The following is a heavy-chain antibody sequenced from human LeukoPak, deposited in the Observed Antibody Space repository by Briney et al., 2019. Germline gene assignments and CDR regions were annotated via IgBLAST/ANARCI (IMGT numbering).Heavy chain of an antibody. D-gene: IGHD2-15*01. CDR1: GYTFTNYG. CDR3: ARGGANCSGGRCPLNWFDP. Sequence: ASVKVSCKASGYTFTNYGITWVRQAPGQGLEWMGWISIYDGNTNYAQKLQGRVTMTIDKTTSTAYMELRSLRSDDTAVYYCARGGANCSGGRCPLNWFDPWGQGTPVTVSA. V-gene: IGHV1-18*01. CDR2: ISIYDGNT. J-gene: IGHJ5*02.